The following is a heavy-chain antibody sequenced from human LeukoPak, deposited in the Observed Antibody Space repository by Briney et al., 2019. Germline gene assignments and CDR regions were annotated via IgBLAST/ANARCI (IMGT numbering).Heavy chain of an antibody. CDR3: ARQKRYNWNYFDY. CDR1: GYSFTSYW. J-gene: IGHJ4*02. CDR2: IYPGDSDT. V-gene: IGHV5-51*01. D-gene: IGHD1-20*01. Sequence: GESLKISCKGSGYSFTSYWIGWVRQTPGKGLEWMGIIYPGDSDTRYSPSFQGQVTISADKSISTAYLQWSSLKASDTAMYYCARQKRYNWNYFDYWGQGTLVTVSS.